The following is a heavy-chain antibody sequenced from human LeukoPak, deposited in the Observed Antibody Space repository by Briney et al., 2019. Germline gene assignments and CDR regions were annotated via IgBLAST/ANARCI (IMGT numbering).Heavy chain of an antibody. D-gene: IGHD2-21*01. Sequence: GRSLRLSCAASGFTFTIHAVHWVRQAPGKGLEWVAVTDGTNKFYSDSVRGRFTISGDTSKNTIYLQMNSLRPEDTAMYYCAKDLIAGPPDYFDYRGQGTLVSVSS. J-gene: IGHJ4*02. CDR1: GFTFTIHA. CDR3: AKDLIAGPPDYFDY. CDR2: TDGTNK. V-gene: IGHV3-30-3*01.